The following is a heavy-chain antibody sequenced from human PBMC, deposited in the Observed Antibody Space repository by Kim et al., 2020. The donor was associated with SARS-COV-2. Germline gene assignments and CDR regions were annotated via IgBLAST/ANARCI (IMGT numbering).Heavy chain of an antibody. J-gene: IGHJ4*02. Sequence: GSGGRTTYADAVKGRFTNSRDNSKNTLYLQMNSLRAEDTAVYYCARVNDYWGQGTLVTVSS. CDR2: GSGGRT. V-gene: IGHV3-23*01. CDR3: ARVNDY.